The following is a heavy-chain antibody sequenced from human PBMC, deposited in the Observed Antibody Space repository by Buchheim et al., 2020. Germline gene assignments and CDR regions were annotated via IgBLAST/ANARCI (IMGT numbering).Heavy chain of an antibody. CDR2: IFYSGST. CDR1: GDSISSSSDY. D-gene: IGHD2-2*01. CDR3: TRNHCSTTRCYGLGEHFDY. V-gene: IGHV4-39*01. J-gene: IGHJ4*02. Sequence: QLQLQESGPGLVKPSETLSLTCSVSGDSISSSSDYWAWIRQPPGKGLEWIGSIFYSGSTYYNPSLKSRVTISVDTSKNQFSLRLTSVTAADTAVYYCTRNHCSTTRCYGLGEHFDYWGQGTL.